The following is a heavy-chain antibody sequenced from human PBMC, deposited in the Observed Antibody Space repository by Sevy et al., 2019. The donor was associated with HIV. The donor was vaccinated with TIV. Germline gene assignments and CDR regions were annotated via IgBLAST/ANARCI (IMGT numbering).Heavy chain of an antibody. D-gene: IGHD2-15*01. CDR1: GFTFGDYN. V-gene: IGHV3-49*03. CDR2: IRTKTYGGTT. J-gene: IGHJ4*02. Sequence: GGSLRLSCTASGFTFGDYNINWLRQAPGKGLEWVGFIRTKTYGGTTENAASVKGRFTISRDDSKSIAYLQMNSLKTEDTAVYYCSRAITHITLNRVVTPYYFDYWGQGTLVTVSS. CDR3: SRAITHITLNRVVTPYYFDY.